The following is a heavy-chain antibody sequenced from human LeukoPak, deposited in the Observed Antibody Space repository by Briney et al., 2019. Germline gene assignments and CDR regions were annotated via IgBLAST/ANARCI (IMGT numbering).Heavy chain of an antibody. CDR1: GGSINSYY. D-gene: IGHD3-22*01. V-gene: IGHV4-4*07. J-gene: IGHJ4*02. Sequence: SETLSLTCTVSGGSINSYYWSWIRQPAGKGLEWIGRIYTSGSTNYNPSLKSRVTMSVDTSKNQFSLKLTSVTAADTAVYYCVRDRNYYDTSGSPLYFDFWGQGTLVAVSS. CDR3: VRDRNYYDTSGSPLYFDF. CDR2: IYTSGST.